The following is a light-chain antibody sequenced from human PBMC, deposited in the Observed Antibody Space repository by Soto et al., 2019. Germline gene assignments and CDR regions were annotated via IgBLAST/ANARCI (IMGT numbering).Light chain of an antibody. Sequence: PVPQHASACESPGQAFAISCTGNNSDVVGYNYVSWYQQHPGKAPKLMIYEVSQRPSGVPDRFSGSKSGNTASLTVSGLQAEDEADCYCNSDAASNPVFGTGTKVTVL. CDR1: NSDVVGYNY. J-gene: IGLJ1*01. V-gene: IGLV2-8*01. CDR3: NSDAASNPV. CDR2: EVS.